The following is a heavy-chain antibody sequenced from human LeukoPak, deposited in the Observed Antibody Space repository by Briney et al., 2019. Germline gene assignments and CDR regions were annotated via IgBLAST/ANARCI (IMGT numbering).Heavy chain of an antibody. CDR3: ARTLSDASPVAT. D-gene: IGHD2-8*01. CDR2: VYHSGTT. J-gene: IGHJ4*01. Sequence: SETLSLTCNVSGYFLSSGFYWGWIRQPPGKGLEWIVSVYHSGTTIYIPSLKSRVTMSMDTSMNHYSLKLRSVTAADTAVYYCARTLSDASPVATWGHGTLVTVSS. V-gene: IGHV4-38-2*02. CDR1: GYFLSSGFY.